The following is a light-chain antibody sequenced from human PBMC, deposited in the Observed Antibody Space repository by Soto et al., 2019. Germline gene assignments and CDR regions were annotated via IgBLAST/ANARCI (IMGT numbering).Light chain of an antibody. CDR2: DAS. Sequence: LLFTHSPDTLPLPPGDTATLSCRASQSVGSYLAGYQQKPGQAPRILLYDASNRGTGVPDRFSGRGCGTDFSLTISRLEPEEFAVYYCQQYCSPPPITFGQGTRLEI. J-gene: IGKJ5*01. CDR3: QQYCSPPPIT. V-gene: IGKV3-20*01. CDR1: QSVGSY.